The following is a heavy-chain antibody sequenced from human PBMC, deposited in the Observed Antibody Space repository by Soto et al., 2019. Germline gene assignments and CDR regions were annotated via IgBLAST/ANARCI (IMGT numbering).Heavy chain of an antibody. J-gene: IGHJ4*02. CDR3: AKGAVTSIFGYFDY. Sequence: ESGGGLVQPGRSLRLSCAASGFTFDDYAMHWVRHVPGKGLEWVSSISWNSGNIVYADSVKGRFTISRDSANNSLYLQMSSLRTEDTALYYCAKGAVTSIFGYFDYWGQGTLVTVSS. CDR1: GFTFDDYA. CDR2: ISWNSGNI. V-gene: IGHV3-9*01. D-gene: IGHD3-3*01.